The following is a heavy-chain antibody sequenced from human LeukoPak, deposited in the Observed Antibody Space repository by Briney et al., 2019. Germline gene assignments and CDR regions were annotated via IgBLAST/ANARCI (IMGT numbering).Heavy chain of an antibody. Sequence: PGRSLRLSCAASGFTFSSYGMHWVRQAPGKGLEWVAVISYDGSNKYYADSVKGRFTISRDNSKNTLYLQMNSLRAEDTAVYYCAKDPSDIVVVPAAIDNWGQGTLVTVSS. J-gene: IGHJ4*02. V-gene: IGHV3-30*18. CDR3: AKDPSDIVVVPAAIDN. CDR2: ISYDGSNK. D-gene: IGHD2-2*01. CDR1: GFTFSSYG.